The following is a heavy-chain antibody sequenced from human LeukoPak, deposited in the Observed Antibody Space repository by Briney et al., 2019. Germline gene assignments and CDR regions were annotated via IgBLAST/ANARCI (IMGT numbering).Heavy chain of an antibody. CDR1: DGSVSSGTYY. Sequence: SETLSLTCTISDGSVSSGTYYWGWIRQSPGKGLEWIGSIHYSGSSYYNPSLKSRAAIFVDTSRDQVSMDLSYLTAADTALYYCVRHISANTGYFDSCGQGTLVTVSS. CDR3: VRHISANTGYFDS. J-gene: IGHJ4*02. V-gene: IGHV4-39*01. CDR2: IHYSGSS.